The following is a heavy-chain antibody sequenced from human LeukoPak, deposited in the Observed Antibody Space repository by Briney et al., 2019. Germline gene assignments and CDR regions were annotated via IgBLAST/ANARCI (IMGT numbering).Heavy chain of an antibody. CDR1: GGSISSSSYD. CDR3: ARRAPYDFWSGYYDNWFDP. D-gene: IGHD3-3*01. CDR2: IYYSGST. Sequence: SETLSLTCTVSGGSISSSSYDWGWIRQPPGKGLEWIGSIYYSGSTYYNPSLKSRVTISVDTSKNQFSLKLSSVTAADTAVYYCARRAPYDFWSGYYDNWFDPWGQGTLVTVSS. V-gene: IGHV4-39*01. J-gene: IGHJ5*02.